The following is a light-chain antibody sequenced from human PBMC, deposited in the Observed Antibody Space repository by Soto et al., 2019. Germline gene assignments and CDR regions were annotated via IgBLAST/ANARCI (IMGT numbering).Light chain of an antibody. Sequence: DIVMTQSPDSLTVSLVERATINCKSSQSVLYTAINKNYLGWYQQKPGQPPKLLIYWASTRASGVPDRFTGSATGTDFSLTISSLQPEDAAVYYCQQYFTTPITFGQGTRLEI. CDR2: WAS. V-gene: IGKV4-1*01. J-gene: IGKJ5*01. CDR3: QQYFTTPIT. CDR1: QSVLYTAINKNY.